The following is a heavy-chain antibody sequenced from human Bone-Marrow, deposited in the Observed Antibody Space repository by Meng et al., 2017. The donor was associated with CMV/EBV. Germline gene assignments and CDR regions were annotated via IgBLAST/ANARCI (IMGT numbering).Heavy chain of an antibody. J-gene: IGHJ6*02. D-gene: IGHD7-27*01. Sequence: GESLKISCAASGFTFSNAWMSWVRQAPGKGLEWVGHIKSKTDGGTTDYAAPVKGRFTISRDDSKNTLYLQMNSLKTEDTAVYYCLLGFATYGMDVWGQGTTVTVSS. CDR2: IKSKTDGGTT. CDR1: GFTFSNAW. CDR3: LLGFATYGMDV. V-gene: IGHV3-15*01.